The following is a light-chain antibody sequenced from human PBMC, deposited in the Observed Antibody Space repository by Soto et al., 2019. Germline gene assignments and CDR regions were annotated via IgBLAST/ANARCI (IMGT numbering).Light chain of an antibody. CDR3: QQYNHWPRMLS. CDR1: QIVTSS. Sequence: EIVLTQSPATLSLSPGTGATLSCRASQIVTSSLAWYQQRPGQAPRLLIYDTFTRATDVPARFSGSGSGTEFTLTIASLQSEDFAVYYCQQYNHWPRMLSFGGGTRVEL. J-gene: IGKJ4*01. V-gene: IGKV3-15*01. CDR2: DTF.